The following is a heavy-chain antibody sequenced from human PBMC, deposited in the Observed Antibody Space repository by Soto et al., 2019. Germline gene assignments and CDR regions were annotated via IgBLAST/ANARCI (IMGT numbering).Heavy chain of an antibody. J-gene: IGHJ4*02. CDR3: ARTSTTMIVVDY. CDR1: GGSISSGGDY. CDR2: IYYSGST. V-gene: IGHV4-31*03. D-gene: IGHD3-22*01. Sequence: LSLTCTVSGGSISSGGDYWSWIRQHPGKGLEWIGYIYYSGSTYYNPSLKSRVTISVDTSKNPFSLKLSSVTAADTAVYYCARTSTTMIVVDYWGQGTLVTVSS.